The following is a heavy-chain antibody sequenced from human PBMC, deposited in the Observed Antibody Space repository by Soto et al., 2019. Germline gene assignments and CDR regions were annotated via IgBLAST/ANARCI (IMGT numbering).Heavy chain of an antibody. J-gene: IGHJ4*02. CDR3: ARGGGGHVSDY. V-gene: IGHV3-33*01. Sequence: QVQLVESGGGVVQPGRSLRLSCAASGFTFSTYGMHWVRQAPGKGLEWVAIIWYDGNNKYYADSVKGRFTISRDNSKNPRFLQMSSLRVEDTAVYYCARGGGGHVSDYWGQGTLVTVSS. CDR1: GFTFSTYG. CDR2: IWYDGNNK. D-gene: IGHD5-12*01.